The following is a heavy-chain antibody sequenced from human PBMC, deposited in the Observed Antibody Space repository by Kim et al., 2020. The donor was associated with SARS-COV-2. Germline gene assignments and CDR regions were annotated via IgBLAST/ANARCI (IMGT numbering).Heavy chain of an antibody. CDR3: ARGSPGGGWYLPYYYGMDV. CDR2: IYSGGST. V-gene: IGHV3-66*01. J-gene: IGHJ6*02. Sequence: GGSLRLSCAASGFTVSSNYMSWVRQAPGKGLEWVSVIYSGGSTYYADSVKGRFTISRDNSKNTLYLQMNSLRAEDTAVYYCARGSPGGGWYLPYYYGMDVWGQGTTVTVSS. CDR1: GFTVSSNY. D-gene: IGHD6-19*01.